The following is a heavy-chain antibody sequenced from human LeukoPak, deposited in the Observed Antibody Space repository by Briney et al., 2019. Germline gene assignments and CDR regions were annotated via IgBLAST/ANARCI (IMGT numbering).Heavy chain of an antibody. CDR1: GGSISSYY. Sequence: PSETLSLTCTVSGGSISSYYWSWIRQPPGKRLEWIRHIYYSGSTNYNPSLKSRVTISVDTSKNQFSLKLSSVTAADTAVYYCASRSSIWSGYQDTLYYFDSWGQGTLVTASS. CDR2: IYYSGST. CDR3: ASRSSIWSGYQDTLYYFDS. D-gene: IGHD3-3*01. J-gene: IGHJ4*02. V-gene: IGHV4-59*01.